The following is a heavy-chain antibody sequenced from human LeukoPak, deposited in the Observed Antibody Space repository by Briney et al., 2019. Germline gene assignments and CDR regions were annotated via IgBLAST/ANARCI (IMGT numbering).Heavy chain of an antibody. CDR1: GFTFSDYA. J-gene: IGHJ4*02. D-gene: IGHD3-10*01. CDR3: ARPGYYYGSWSWFDY. CDR2: INQGATAK. V-gene: IGHV3-7*01. Sequence: GGSLRLSCAASGFTFSDYAMTWVRQAPGKGLEWVASINQGATAKNYVDSAQGRFIISRDNAKNMLYLQMSSLRAEDTAVYYCARPGYYYGSWSWFDYWGQGTLVTVSS.